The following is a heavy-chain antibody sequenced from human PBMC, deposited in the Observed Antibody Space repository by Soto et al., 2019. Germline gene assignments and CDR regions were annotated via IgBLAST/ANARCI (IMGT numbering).Heavy chain of an antibody. Sequence: SETLSLTCSVSGGSISGDYYWSWIRQSPEKGLEWIGYIYYSGSSYSNPALQSRLSMSLDTSKKKFSLKLRSVTAADTAVYYCSRGGAGWPGYFDSWGQGAL. V-gene: IGHV4-30-4*08. CDR3: SRGGAGWPGYFDS. CDR1: GGSISGDYY. J-gene: IGHJ4*02. D-gene: IGHD2-15*01. CDR2: IYYSGSS.